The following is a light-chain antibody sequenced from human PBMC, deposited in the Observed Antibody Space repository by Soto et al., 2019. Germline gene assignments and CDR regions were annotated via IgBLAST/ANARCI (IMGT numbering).Light chain of an antibody. V-gene: IGLV1-47*01. J-gene: IGLJ2*01. CDR1: SSNIASYS. CDR2: ENN. Sequence: QPVLTQPPSASGTPGQTVTISCSGSSSNIASYSVYWYQQLPGTAPKLLIYENNQRPSGVPDRFSGSKSDTSASLAIAGLRSGDEADYYCAAWDDSLTILFGGGTKLTVL. CDR3: AAWDDSLTIL.